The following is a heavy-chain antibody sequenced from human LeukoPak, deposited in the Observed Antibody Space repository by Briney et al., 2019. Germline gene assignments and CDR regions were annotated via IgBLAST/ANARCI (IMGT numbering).Heavy chain of an antibody. CDR2: IHYSGST. CDR3: ARQDFGSGILPGY. D-gene: IGHD3-10*01. J-gene: IGHJ4*02. Sequence: SETLSLTCTVSDGSINNYYWTWIRQPPGKGLEWIGCIHYSGSTNYNPSLKSRVTISIDTSKSHFSLKLSSVTAADMAVYYCARQDFGSGILPGYWGQGTLVTVSS. CDR1: DGSINNYY. V-gene: IGHV4-59*08.